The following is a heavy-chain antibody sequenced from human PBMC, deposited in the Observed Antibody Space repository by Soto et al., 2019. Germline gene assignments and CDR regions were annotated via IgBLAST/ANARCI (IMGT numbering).Heavy chain of an antibody. D-gene: IGHD3-22*01. V-gene: IGHV4-30-4*01. CDR1: GGSISSGDYY. CDR2: IYYSGST. CDR3: AVYDSSGPEYFQH. J-gene: IGHJ1*01. Sequence: QVQLQESGPGLVKPSQTLSLTCTVSGGSISSGDYYWSWIRQPPGKGLEWIGYIYYSGSTYYNPPLKSRVTISVDTSKNQFSLKLSSVTAADTAVYYCAVYDSSGPEYFQHWGQGTLVTVSS.